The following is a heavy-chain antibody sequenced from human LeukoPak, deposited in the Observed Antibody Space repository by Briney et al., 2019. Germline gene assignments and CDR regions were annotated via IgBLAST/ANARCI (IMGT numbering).Heavy chain of an antibody. Sequence: PGGSLRLSCAASGFTFDDYAMHWVRQAPGKGLEWVSGISWNSGSIDYADSVKGRFTISRDNAKNSLYLQMKSLRGEDTALYYCVKGGSSGWNYYFDYWGQGTLVTVSS. J-gene: IGHJ4*02. CDR1: GFTFDDYA. D-gene: IGHD6-19*01. CDR2: ISWNSGSI. CDR3: VKGGSSGWNYYFDY. V-gene: IGHV3-9*01.